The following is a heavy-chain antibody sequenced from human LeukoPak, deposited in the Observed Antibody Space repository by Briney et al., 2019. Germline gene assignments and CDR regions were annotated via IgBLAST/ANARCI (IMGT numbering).Heavy chain of an antibody. Sequence: RISCQGSGYSFTSYWISWVRQAPGQGLEWMRRIIPILGIANYAQKFQGRVTITADKSTSTAYMELSSLRSEDTAVYYCARVGGYSYGYVWFDPWGQGTLVTVSS. CDR3: ARVGGYSYGYVWFDP. CDR1: GYSFTSYW. D-gene: IGHD5-18*01. J-gene: IGHJ5*02. CDR2: IIPILGIA. V-gene: IGHV1-69*04.